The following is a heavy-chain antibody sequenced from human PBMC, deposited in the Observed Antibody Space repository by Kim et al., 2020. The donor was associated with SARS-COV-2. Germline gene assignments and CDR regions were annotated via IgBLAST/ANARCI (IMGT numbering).Heavy chain of an antibody. J-gene: IGHJ4*02. V-gene: IGHV2-5*02. Sequence: SGPTLVNPTPPLTLTCTFSGFSLSTSGVGVGWIRQPPGKALEWLALIYWDDDKRYSPSLKSRLTITKDTSKNQVVLTMTNMDPVDTATYYCAHSRIRLVTKIVVAEISLDYWGQGTLVTVSS. D-gene: IGHD3-22*01. CDR2: IYWDDDK. CDR1: GFSLSTSGVG. CDR3: AHSRIRLVTKIVVAEISLDY.